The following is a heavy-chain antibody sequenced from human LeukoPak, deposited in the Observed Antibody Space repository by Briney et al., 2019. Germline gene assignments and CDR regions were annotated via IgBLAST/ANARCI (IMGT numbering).Heavy chain of an antibody. CDR3: AGLHFAAAEEFDP. CDR2: IYYSGST. CDR1: GGSINGFY. J-gene: IGHJ5*02. D-gene: IGHD6-13*01. Sequence: PSETLSLTFTVPGGSINGFYWSWIRQTPGKGQELIGYIYYSGSTKYNPALRSRVTISVDRSKNQFSLKMNSVTAADTAMYYCAGLHFAAAEEFDPWGQGTLVTVSS. V-gene: IGHV4-59*08.